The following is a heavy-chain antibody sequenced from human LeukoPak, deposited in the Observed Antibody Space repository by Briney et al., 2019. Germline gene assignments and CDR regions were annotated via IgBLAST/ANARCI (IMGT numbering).Heavy chain of an antibody. CDR1: GFTFSSYW. V-gene: IGHV3-7*01. CDR3: ARENENYYDSSGDGHWFDP. Sequence: GGSLRLSCAASGFTFSSYWMSWVRQAPGKGLEWVANIKQDGRETNYVDSVKGRFTISRDNAKNSLYLQMNSLRAEDTAVYYCARENENYYDSSGDGHWFDPWGQGTLVTVSS. CDR2: IKQDGRET. D-gene: IGHD3-22*01. J-gene: IGHJ5*02.